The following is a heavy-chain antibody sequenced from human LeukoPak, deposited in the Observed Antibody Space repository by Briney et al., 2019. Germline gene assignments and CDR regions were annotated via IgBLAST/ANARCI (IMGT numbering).Heavy chain of an antibody. V-gene: IGHV3-7*04. J-gene: IGHJ6*02. Sequence: GGSLRLSCAASGFTFSSHWMSWVRQAPGKGLEWVANIKQDGSEKYYVDSVKGRFTISRDNAKNSLYLQMNSLRAEDTAVYYCARDHRRYGMDVWGQGTTVTVSS. CDR1: GFTFSSHW. CDR2: IKQDGSEK. CDR3: ARDHRRYGMDV.